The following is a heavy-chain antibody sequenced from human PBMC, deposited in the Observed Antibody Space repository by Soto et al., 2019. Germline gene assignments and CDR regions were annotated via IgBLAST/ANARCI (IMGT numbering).Heavy chain of an antibody. V-gene: IGHV1-3*01. CDR3: ARVGDDFWSGYYDPYYYYMDL. J-gene: IGHJ6*03. D-gene: IGHD3-3*01. CDR2: INAGNGNT. CDR1: GYTFTSYA. Sequence: ASVKVSCKASGYTFTSYAMHWVRQAPGQRLEWMGWINAGNGNTKYSQKFQGRVTITRDTSASTAYMELSSLRSEDTAVYYCARVGDDFWSGYYDPYYYYMDLWGKGTKVTVSS.